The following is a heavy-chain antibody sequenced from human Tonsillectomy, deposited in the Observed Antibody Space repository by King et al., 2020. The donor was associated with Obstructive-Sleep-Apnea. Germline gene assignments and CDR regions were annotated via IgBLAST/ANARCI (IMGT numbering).Heavy chain of an antibody. CDR2: ISYDGSNK. V-gene: IGHV3-30-3*01. D-gene: IGHD1-26*01. CDR1: GFTFSSYA. Sequence: VQLVESGGGVVQPGRSLRLSCAASGFTFSSYAMHWVRQAPGKGLEWVAVISYDGSNKYYADSVKGRFTISRDNSKNTLYLQMNSLRAEDTAVYYCAGGYIVGATGYFDSWGQGTLVTVSS. J-gene: IGHJ4*02. CDR3: AGGYIVGATGYFDS.